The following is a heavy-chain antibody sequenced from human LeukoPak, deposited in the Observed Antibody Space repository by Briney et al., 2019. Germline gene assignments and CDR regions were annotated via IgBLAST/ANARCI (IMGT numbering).Heavy chain of an antibody. CDR1: GFAFSSYE. CDR2: ISSSGSTI. Sequence: GGSLRLSCAASGFAFSSYEMNWVRQAPGKGLEWVSYISSSGSTIYYADSVKGRFTISRDNAKNSLYLQMNSLRAEDTAVYYCARDLKVVVVVPAAGYYYYGMDVWGQGTTVTVSS. CDR3: ARDLKVVVVVPAAGYYYYGMDV. V-gene: IGHV3-48*03. D-gene: IGHD2-2*01. J-gene: IGHJ6*02.